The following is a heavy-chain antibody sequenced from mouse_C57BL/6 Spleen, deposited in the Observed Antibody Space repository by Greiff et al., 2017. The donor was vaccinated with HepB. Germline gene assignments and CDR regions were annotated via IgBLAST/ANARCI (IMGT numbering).Heavy chain of an antibody. CDR3: ARNGGDYYFDY. CDR2: IDPSDSET. J-gene: IGHJ2*01. Sequence: VQLQQPGAELVRPGSSVKLSCKASGYTFTSYWMHWVKQRPIHGLEWIGNIDPSDSETHYNQKFKDKATLTVDKSSSTAYMQLSSLTSEDSAVYYCARNGGDYYFDYWGQGTTLTVSS. V-gene: IGHV1-52*01. CDR1: GYTFTSYW.